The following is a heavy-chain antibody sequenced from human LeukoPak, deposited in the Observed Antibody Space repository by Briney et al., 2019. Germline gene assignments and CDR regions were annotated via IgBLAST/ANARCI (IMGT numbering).Heavy chain of an antibody. CDR2: IYYRGST. CDR1: GGSISSYY. D-gene: IGHD6-13*01. CDR3: ARKSEAAAGTFDP. Sequence: SETLSLTCTVSGGSISSYYWSWIRQPPGKGLEWIGYIYYRGSTNYNPSLKSRVTISVDTSKNQFSLKLSSVTAADTAVYYCARKSEAAAGTFDPWGQGTLVTVSS. J-gene: IGHJ5*02. V-gene: IGHV4-59*01.